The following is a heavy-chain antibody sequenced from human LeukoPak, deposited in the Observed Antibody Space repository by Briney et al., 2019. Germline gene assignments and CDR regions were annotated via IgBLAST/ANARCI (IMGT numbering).Heavy chain of an antibody. Sequence: GASVKVSCKASGYTFKNYGISWVRQAPGQGLEWMGRISAYNGNTNYAQRVQGRVTMTTDTSTSTAYMELRSLRSDDTAVYYCARDSADCSGGSCYSAEYFQHWGQGTLVTVSS. D-gene: IGHD2-15*01. CDR1: GYTFKNYG. J-gene: IGHJ1*01. CDR2: ISAYNGNT. CDR3: ARDSADCSGGSCYSAEYFQH. V-gene: IGHV1-18*01.